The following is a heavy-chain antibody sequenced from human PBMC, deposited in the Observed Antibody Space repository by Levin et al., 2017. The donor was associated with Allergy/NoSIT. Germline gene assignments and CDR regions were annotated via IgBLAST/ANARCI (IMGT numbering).Heavy chain of an antibody. CDR3: ARAQGHFDRAAFDI. D-gene: IGHD3-9*01. V-gene: IGHV4-59*01. CDR2: IYYSGST. CDR1: GGSISSYY. Sequence: MPSETLSLTCTVSGGSISSYYWSWIRQPPGKGLEWIGYIYYSGSTNYNPSLKSRVTISVDTSKNQFSLKLSSVTAADTAVYYCARAQGHFDRAAFDIWGQGTMVTVSS. J-gene: IGHJ3*02.